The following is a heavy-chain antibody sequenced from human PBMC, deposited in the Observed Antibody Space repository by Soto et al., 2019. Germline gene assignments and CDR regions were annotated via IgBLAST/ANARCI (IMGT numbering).Heavy chain of an antibody. J-gene: IGHJ4*02. CDR1: GFTFSSYS. V-gene: IGHV3-21*01. CDR3: ARVYSGYDGSVSLDY. Sequence: GGSLRLSCAASGFTFSSYSMNWVRQAPGKGLEWVSSISSSSSYIYYADSVKGRFTISRDNAKNSLYLQMNSLRAEDTAVYYCARVYSGYDGSVSLDYWGQGTLVTVSS. D-gene: IGHD5-12*01. CDR2: ISSSSSYI.